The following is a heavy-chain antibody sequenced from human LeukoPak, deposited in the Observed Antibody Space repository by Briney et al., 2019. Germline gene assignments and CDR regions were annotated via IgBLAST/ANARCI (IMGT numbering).Heavy chain of an antibody. V-gene: IGHV1-18*01. CDR3: ARDQDLMWLVGARTTDAFDI. J-gene: IGHJ3*02. CDR2: ISAYNGNT. D-gene: IGHD1-26*01. Sequence: ASVKVSCKASGYTFTSYGISWVRQAPGQGLEWMGWISAYNGNTNYAQKLQGRVTMTTDTSTSTAYMELRSLRSDDTAVYYCARDQDLMWLVGARTTDAFDIWGQGTMVTVSS. CDR1: GYTFTSYG.